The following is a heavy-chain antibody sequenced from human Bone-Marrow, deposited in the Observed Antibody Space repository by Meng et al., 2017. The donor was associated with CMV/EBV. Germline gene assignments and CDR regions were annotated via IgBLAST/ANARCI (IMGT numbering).Heavy chain of an antibody. CDR2: IRYDGINK. Sequence: GESLKISCAASGFTFSSYGMHWVRPAPGKGLEWVAFIRYDGINKYYADSVKARFTISIDNSKNTLYLQMNSLRAEDTAVYYCAKESKYSSGWPGGMDVSGQGTTVTVSS. CDR3: AKESKYSSGWPGGMDV. D-gene: IGHD6-19*01. V-gene: IGHV3-30*02. CDR1: GFTFSSYG. J-gene: IGHJ6*02.